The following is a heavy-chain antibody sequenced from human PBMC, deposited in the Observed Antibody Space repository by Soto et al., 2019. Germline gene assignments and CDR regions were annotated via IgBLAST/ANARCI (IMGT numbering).Heavy chain of an antibody. D-gene: IGHD3-16*01. Sequence: GGSLRLSSAASGFTFSSNYMSWVRQAPGKGLEWVSVIYSGGSTYDADSVKGRVTISRDNSKNTLYLQMNSLRAEDKAVYYCARANGGSAWGAAHWFDPWGQGTLVTVSS. J-gene: IGHJ5*02. V-gene: IGHV3-53*01. CDR1: GFTFSSNY. CDR2: IYSGGST. CDR3: ARANGGSAWGAAHWFDP.